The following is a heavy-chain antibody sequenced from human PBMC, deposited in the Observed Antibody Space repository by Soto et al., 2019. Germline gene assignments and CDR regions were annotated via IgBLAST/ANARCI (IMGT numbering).Heavy chain of an antibody. D-gene: IGHD3-22*01. V-gene: IGHV1-24*01. CDR2: FDPEDGET. Sequence: ASVKVSCKVSGYTLTELSMHWVRQAPGKGLEWMGGFDPEDGETIYAQKFQGRVTMTEDTSTDTAYMELSSLRSEDTAVYYCATSYYDSSGYFYYFDYWGQGTLVTVSS. CDR3: ATSYYDSSGYFYYFDY. CDR1: GYTLTELS. J-gene: IGHJ4*02.